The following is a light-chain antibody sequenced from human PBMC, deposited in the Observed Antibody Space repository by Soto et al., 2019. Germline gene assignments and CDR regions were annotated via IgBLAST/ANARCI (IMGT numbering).Light chain of an antibody. CDR3: QQYNNWPWT. CDR2: GAS. J-gene: IGKJ1*01. V-gene: IGKV3-15*01. CDR1: QSISDA. Sequence: EIVMTQSPATLSVSPGERATLSCRASQSISDALAWYQQKPGQAPRLLIYGASTSAPGVPARFSGSGSGTDFTLTISSLQSEDFAVYYCQQYNNWPWTFGQGTKVDIK.